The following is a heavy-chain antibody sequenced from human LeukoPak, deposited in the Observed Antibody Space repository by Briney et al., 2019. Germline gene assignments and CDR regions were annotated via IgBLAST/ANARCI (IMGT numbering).Heavy chain of an antibody. CDR3: ARRGTYGDYPYDY. J-gene: IGHJ4*02. Sequence: SETLSLTCTVSGDSISSYYWSWIRQPPEKGLEWIGDIYYSGSTNYNPSLKSRVTISVDTSRNQFSLKMRSVTAADTAVYYCARRGTYGDYPYDYWGQGTLVTVSS. CDR1: GDSISSYY. CDR2: IYYSGST. V-gene: IGHV4-59*08. D-gene: IGHD4-17*01.